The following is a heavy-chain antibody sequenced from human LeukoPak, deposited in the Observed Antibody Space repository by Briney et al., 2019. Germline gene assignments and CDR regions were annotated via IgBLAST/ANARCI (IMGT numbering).Heavy chain of an antibody. Sequence: GGSLRLSCAASGFTFNNYAMNWVRPAPGKGLEWVSGISDSGGTTDYADSVKGRFTISRDNSKNTLYLQMNSLRAEDTAVYYCAKRRGSYSFYFDYWGQGTLVTVSS. J-gene: IGHJ4*02. D-gene: IGHD1-26*01. CDR2: ISDSGGTT. CDR3: AKRRGSYSFYFDY. V-gene: IGHV3-23*01. CDR1: GFTFNNYA.